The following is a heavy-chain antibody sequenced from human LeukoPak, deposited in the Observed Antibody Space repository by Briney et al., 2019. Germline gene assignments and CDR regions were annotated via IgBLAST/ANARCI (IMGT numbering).Heavy chain of an antibody. CDR1: GGSISSGGYY. CDR2: IYYSGST. V-gene: IGHV4-31*03. Sequence: SETLSLTCTVSGGSISSGGYYWSWIRQHPGKGLEWIGYIYYSGSTYYNPSLKSRVTISVDTSKNQFSLKLSSTTAADTAVYYCAREPVATPSEFDYWGQGTLVTVSS. CDR3: AREPVATPSEFDY. D-gene: IGHD5-12*01. J-gene: IGHJ4*02.